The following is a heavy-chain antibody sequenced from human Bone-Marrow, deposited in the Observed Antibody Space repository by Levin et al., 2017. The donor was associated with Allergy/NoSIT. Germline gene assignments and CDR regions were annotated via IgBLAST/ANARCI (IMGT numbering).Heavy chain of an antibody. J-gene: IGHJ4*02. D-gene: IGHD6-13*01. CDR1: GFTFRDYA. CDR2: IRSKNYGGTI. CDR3: AYGQQLIV. V-gene: IGHV3-49*04. Sequence: GGSLRLSCAASGFTFRDYAMSWVRQAPGKGLEWIGVIRSKNYGGTIEYAPSVRGRFTISRDDSKSIAYLQVNSLKTEDTAMYFCAYGQQLIVWGQGALVTVSS.